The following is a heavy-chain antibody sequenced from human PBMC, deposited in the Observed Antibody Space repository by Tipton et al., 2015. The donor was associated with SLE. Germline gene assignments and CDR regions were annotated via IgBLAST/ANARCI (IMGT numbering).Heavy chain of an antibody. D-gene: IGHD2-2*01. J-gene: IGHJ3*02. CDR1: GFTFSSYG. CDR3: AMSGCSSTSCVDASDI. CDR2: IRYDGSNK. Sequence: SLRLSCAASGFTFSSYGMHWVRQAPGKGLEWVAFIRYDGSNKYYADSVKGRFTISRDNSKNTLYLQMNSLRAEDTAVYYCAMSGCSSTSCVDASDIWGQGTMVTVSS. V-gene: IGHV3-30*02.